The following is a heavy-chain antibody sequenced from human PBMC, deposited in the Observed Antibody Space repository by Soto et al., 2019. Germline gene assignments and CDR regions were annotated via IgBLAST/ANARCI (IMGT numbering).Heavy chain of an antibody. CDR1: GFTFSSYA. D-gene: IGHD3-22*01. CDR2: ISSNGGST. CDR3: VKDHRGYYPYDAFDI. V-gene: IGHV3-64D*06. Sequence: PGGSLRLSCSASGFTFSSYAMHWVRQAPGKGLEYVSAISSNGGSTYYADSVKGRFTISRDNSKNTLYLQMSSLRAEDTAVYYCVKDHRGYYPYDAFDIWGQGTMVTVSS. J-gene: IGHJ3*02.